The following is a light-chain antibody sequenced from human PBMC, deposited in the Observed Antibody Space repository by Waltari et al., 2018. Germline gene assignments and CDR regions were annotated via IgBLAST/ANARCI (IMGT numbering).Light chain of an antibody. CDR2: LGS. CDR3: MQALQTKVT. J-gene: IGKJ4*01. Sequence: DIVMTQSPLSLPVTPGEPASISCRSSQSLLHSDGYNYLDWYLQKPGQSPQLLIYLGSNRASGVPDRFSGSGSGTDFTLKISRVEAEDVGVYYCMQALQTKVTFSGGTKVEIK. V-gene: IGKV2-28*01. CDR1: QSLLHSDGYNY.